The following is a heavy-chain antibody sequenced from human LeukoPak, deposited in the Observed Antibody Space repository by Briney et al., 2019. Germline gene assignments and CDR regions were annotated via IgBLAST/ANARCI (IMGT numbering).Heavy chain of an antibody. J-gene: IGHJ4*02. D-gene: IGHD1-26*01. CDR2: IIPIFGTA. Sequence: SVKVSCKASGGTFSSYAISWVRQAPGQGLEWMVRIIPIFGTANYAQKFQGRVTITTDESTSTAYMELSSLRSEDTAVYYCARDRIVGATVSFDYWGQGTLVTVSS. CDR1: GGTFSSYA. V-gene: IGHV1-69*05. CDR3: ARDRIVGATVSFDY.